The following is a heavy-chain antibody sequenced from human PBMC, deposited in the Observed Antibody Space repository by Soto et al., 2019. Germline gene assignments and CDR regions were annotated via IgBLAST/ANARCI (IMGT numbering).Heavy chain of an antibody. Sequence: GGSLRLSCAASGFTFSSYGIHWVRQAPGKGLEWVAVISYDGSNKYYADSVKGRFTISRDNSKNTLYLQMNSLRAEDTAVYYCAKVITGTFYYFDYWGQGTLVTVSS. CDR2: ISYDGSNK. J-gene: IGHJ4*02. D-gene: IGHD1-7*01. V-gene: IGHV3-30*18. CDR1: GFTFSSYG. CDR3: AKVITGTFYYFDY.